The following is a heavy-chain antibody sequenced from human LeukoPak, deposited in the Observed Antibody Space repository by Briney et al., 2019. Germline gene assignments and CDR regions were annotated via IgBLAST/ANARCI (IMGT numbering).Heavy chain of an antibody. V-gene: IGHV3-23*01. J-gene: IGHJ3*02. Sequence: GGSLRLSCAASGFSFSSYAMSWVRQATGKGLEWVSSISISGDTYYADSVKGRFTLSRDNSMDTLYLQMNSLRVEDTAVYYCAKELRPNDNWGQGTMVTVSS. CDR2: ISISGDT. CDR1: GFSFSSYA. D-gene: IGHD2-15*01. CDR3: AKELRPNDN.